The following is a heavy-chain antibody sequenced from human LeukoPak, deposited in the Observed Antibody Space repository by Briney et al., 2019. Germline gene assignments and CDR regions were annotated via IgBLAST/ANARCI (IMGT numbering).Heavy chain of an antibody. J-gene: IGHJ4*02. CDR1: GFTFSIFP. V-gene: IGHV3-64*01. D-gene: IGHD1-26*01. CDR3: ARDHSGSYDY. CDR2: ISNDGSST. Sequence: GGSLTLSCAPSGFTFSIFPMHWLPQAPGKGLEYISAISNDGSSTFYAHSVKGRFTISRDNSKNTLYLQMGRLRPEDMAVYYCARDHSGSYDYWGQGTLVTVSS.